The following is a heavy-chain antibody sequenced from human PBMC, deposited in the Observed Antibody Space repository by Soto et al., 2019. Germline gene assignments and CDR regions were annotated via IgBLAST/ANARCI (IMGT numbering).Heavy chain of an antibody. Sequence: ASVKVSCKASGGTFSSYAISWVRQAPGQGLEWMGGIIPIFGIANYAQKFQGRVTITADKSTSTAYMELSSLRSEDTAVYYCARYEPTLVGATTGWFDPWGQGTLVTVSS. J-gene: IGHJ5*02. CDR1: GGTFSSYA. CDR3: ARYEPTLVGATTGWFDP. D-gene: IGHD1-26*01. V-gene: IGHV1-69*10. CDR2: IIPIFGIA.